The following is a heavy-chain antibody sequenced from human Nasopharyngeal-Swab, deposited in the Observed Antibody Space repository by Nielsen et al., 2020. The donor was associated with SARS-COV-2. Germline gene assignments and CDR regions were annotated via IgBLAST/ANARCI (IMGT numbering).Heavy chain of an antibody. J-gene: IGHJ6*03. CDR3: AREVFEVPAATYYYYYYHMDV. CDR2: ISAYNGNT. V-gene: IGHV1-18*01. D-gene: IGHD2-2*01. Sequence: WVRQAPGQGIEWMGWISAYNGNTNYAQKLQGRVTMTTDTSTSTAYMELRSLRSDDTAVYYCAREVFEVPAATYYYYYYHMDVWGKGTTVTVSS.